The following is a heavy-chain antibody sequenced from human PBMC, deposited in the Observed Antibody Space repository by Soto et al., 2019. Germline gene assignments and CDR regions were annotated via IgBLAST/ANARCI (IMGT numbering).Heavy chain of an antibody. CDR1: GYTFTSYG. CDR2: ISAYNGNT. Sequence: ASVKVSCKASGYTFTSYGISWVRQAPGQGLEWMGWISAYNGNTNYAQKLQGRVTMTTDTSTSTAYMELRSLRSDDTAVYYCARMILYGSGSYYSINWFDPWAQRTLVTVSS. V-gene: IGHV1-18*01. D-gene: IGHD3-10*01. J-gene: IGHJ5*02. CDR3: ARMILYGSGSYYSINWFDP.